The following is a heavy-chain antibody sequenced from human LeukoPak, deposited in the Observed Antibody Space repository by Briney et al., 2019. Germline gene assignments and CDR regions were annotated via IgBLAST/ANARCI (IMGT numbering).Heavy chain of an antibody. CDR3: ARGRGSTSCYYFDY. V-gene: IGHV3-74*01. CDR2: INSDGSST. Sequence: GGSLRLSCAASGFTLSSYWMHWVRRAPGKGLVWVSRINSDGSSTSYADPVKGRFTISRDNAKNTLYLQMNSLRAEDTAVYYCARGRGSTSCYYFDYWGQGTLVTVSS. CDR1: GFTLSSYW. J-gene: IGHJ4*02. D-gene: IGHD2-2*01.